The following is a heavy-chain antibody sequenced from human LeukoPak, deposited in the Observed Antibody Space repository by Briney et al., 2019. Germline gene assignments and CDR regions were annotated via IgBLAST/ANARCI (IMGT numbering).Heavy chain of an antibody. V-gene: IGHV3-11*01. D-gene: IGHD6-13*01. CDR1: GFTFSDYY. Sequence: GGFLRLSCAASGFTFSDYYMSWIRQAPGKGLEWVSYISSSGSTIYYADSVKGRFTISRDNAKNSLYLQMNSLRAEDTAVYYCARDDSSSLIFDYWGQGTLVTVSS. CDR2: ISSSGSTI. CDR3: ARDDSSSLIFDY. J-gene: IGHJ4*02.